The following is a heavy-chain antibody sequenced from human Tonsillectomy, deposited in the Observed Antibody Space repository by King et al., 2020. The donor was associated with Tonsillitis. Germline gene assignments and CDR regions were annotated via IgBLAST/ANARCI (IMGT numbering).Heavy chain of an antibody. V-gene: IGHV3-30*03. J-gene: IGHJ4*02. CDR1: GFTFTSYG. D-gene: IGHD1-14*01. CDR2: IPYDGNKK. CDR3: ETTGWIDVLSDF. Sequence: VQLVESGGGVVQPGGSLRLSCAASGFTFTSYGMHWVRQAPGKGLEWVALIPYDGNKKYYADSVKGRFTISKDNSKNKLYLQMNSLRTEDTAVYYCETTGWIDVLSDFWGQGTLVTVSS.